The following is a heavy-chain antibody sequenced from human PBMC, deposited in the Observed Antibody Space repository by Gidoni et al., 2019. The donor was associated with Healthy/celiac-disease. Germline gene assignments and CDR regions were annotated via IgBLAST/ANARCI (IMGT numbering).Heavy chain of an antibody. CDR2: INAGQGNT. J-gene: IGHJ3*02. D-gene: IGHD3-22*01. CDR3: ASRTMIVVVITRNDAFDI. V-gene: IGHV1-3*01. CDR1: GYTFTSYA. Sequence: QVQLVQSGAEVTKPGASVQVSCKASGYTFTSYAMHWVRQAPGQRLKWKGWINAGQGNTKYSQKFQGRVTITRDTSASTAYMELSSLRSEDTAVYYCASRTMIVVVITRNDAFDIWGQGTMVTVSS.